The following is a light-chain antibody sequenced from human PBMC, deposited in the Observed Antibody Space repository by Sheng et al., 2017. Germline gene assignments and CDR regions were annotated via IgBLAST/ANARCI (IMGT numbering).Light chain of an antibody. Sequence: VMTQSPATLSVSPGERATLSCRTSQSVSSNLAWYQQKPGQAPRLLIYGASTRATGIPARFSGSGSGTEFTLTISSLQSEDFAVYYCQQYNNWPRTFGPGTKVDIK. CDR2: GAS. CDR1: QSVSSN. V-gene: IGKV3-15*01. CDR3: QQYNNWPRT. J-gene: IGKJ3*01.